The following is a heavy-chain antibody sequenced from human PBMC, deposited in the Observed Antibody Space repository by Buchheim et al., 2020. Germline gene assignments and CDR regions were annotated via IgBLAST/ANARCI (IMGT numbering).Heavy chain of an antibody. CDR2: IIPILGIV. D-gene: IGHD4-23*01. CDR1: GDTFSSYT. Sequence: QVQVVQSGAEVKKPGSSVKVSCKASGDTFSSYTISWVRQAPGQGLEWMGRIIPILGIVNYAQKFQGRVTITADKSTNTAYMNLSSLRSEDTAVYYCAREREYGGSSGNWFDPWGQGT. V-gene: IGHV1-69*08. CDR3: AREREYGGSSGNWFDP. J-gene: IGHJ5*02.